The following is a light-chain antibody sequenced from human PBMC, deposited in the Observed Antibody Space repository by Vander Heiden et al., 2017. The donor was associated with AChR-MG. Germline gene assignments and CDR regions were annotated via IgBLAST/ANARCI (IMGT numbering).Light chain of an antibody. CDR2: DVT. Sequence: QSALTQPASVSRSPGHSITISCSGTSSDVGGYNYDSWYQHHPGKAPKLMIYDVTNRPSGVSNRFSGYKAGNTASLTISGLQAEDEADYYCCSYTNTFTAIFGGGTKLTVL. CDR3: CSYTNTFTAI. CDR1: SSDVGGYNY. J-gene: IGLJ2*01. V-gene: IGLV2-14*03.